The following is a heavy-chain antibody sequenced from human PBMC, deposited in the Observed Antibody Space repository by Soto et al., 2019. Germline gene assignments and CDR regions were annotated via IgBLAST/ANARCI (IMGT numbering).Heavy chain of an antibody. J-gene: IGHJ6*02. Sequence: QVQLVESGGGVVQPGTSLKLSCEPSGFTFSNYGMHWVRQIPDKGLDWVAVITRDGVDAKYAEFVQGRFRISRDNSINTLYLQMNSLTADATAVYYCARDDDGPGNNMDVWGRGTTVTVAS. CDR1: GFTFSNYG. CDR3: ARDDDGPGNNMDV. D-gene: IGHD1-1*01. CDR2: ITRDGVDA. V-gene: IGHV3-33*01.